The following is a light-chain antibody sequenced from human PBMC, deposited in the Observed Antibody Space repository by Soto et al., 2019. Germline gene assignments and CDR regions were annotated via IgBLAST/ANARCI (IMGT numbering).Light chain of an antibody. Sequence: QSVLTQPPSVSAAPGQKVTISCSGSSSNIGNNYVSWYQQLPGTAPKLLISLNNERPSGIPGRFSGSKSGASATLDITGLQTGDEADYYCGTWDNSLSGWVFGGGTEVTVL. CDR1: SSNIGNNY. J-gene: IGLJ3*02. CDR2: LNN. V-gene: IGLV1-51*02. CDR3: GTWDNSLSGWV.